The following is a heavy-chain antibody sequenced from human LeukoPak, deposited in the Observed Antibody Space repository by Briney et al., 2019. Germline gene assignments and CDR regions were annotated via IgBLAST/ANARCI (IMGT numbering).Heavy chain of an antibody. CDR2: INHSGST. Sequence: SETLSLTCAVYGGSFSGYYWSWIRQPPGKGLEWIGEINHSGSTNYNPSLKSRVTISVDTSKNQFSLKLSSVTAADTAVYYCARAPTYYYDSSGYIGFDYWGQGTLVTVSS. D-gene: IGHD3-22*01. V-gene: IGHV4-34*01. J-gene: IGHJ4*02. CDR3: ARAPTYYYDSSGYIGFDY. CDR1: GGSFSGYY.